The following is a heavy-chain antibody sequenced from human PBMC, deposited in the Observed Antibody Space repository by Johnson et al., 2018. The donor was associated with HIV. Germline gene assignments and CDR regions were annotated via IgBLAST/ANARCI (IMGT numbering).Heavy chain of an antibody. V-gene: IGHV3-30*18. Sequence: QVLLVESGGGVVQPGRSLRLSCAASGIIVTGNFMSWVRQAPSKGLEGVALISYDGSNKYYADSLKGLFTISRDNSKNTLYLQMTSLRAEDTAVYYCAKHGYGGNVFDAFDIWGQGTMVTVSS. CDR3: AKHGYGGNVFDAFDI. CDR2: ISYDGSNK. J-gene: IGHJ3*02. CDR1: GIIVTGNF. D-gene: IGHD4-23*01.